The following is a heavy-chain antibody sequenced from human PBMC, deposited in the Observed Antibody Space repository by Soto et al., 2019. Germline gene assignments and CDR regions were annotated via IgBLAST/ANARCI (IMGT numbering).Heavy chain of an antibody. Sequence: GASVKVSCKASEGTFSSYAISWVRQAPGQGLEWMGGIIPIFGTANYAQKFQGRVTITADESTSTAYMELSSLRSEDTAVYYCARYDFWSGNGPYYFDYWGQGTLVTVS. CDR1: EGTFSSYA. J-gene: IGHJ4*02. CDR2: IIPIFGTA. D-gene: IGHD3-3*01. V-gene: IGHV1-69*13. CDR3: ARYDFWSGNGPYYFDY.